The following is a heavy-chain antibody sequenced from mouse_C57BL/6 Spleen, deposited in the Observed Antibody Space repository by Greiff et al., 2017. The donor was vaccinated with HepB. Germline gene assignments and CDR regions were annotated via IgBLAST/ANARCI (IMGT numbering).Heavy chain of an antibody. V-gene: IGHV7-3*01. CDR2: IRNKANGYTT. D-gene: IGHD2-5*01. Sequence: EVKVEESGGGLVQPGGSLSLSCAASGFTFTDYYMSWVRQPPGKALEWLGFIRNKANGYTTEYSASVKGRFTISRDNSQSILYLQMNALRAEDSATYYCARGDYYSKDYYAMDYWGQGTSVTVSS. J-gene: IGHJ4*01. CDR3: ARGDYYSKDYYAMDY. CDR1: GFTFTDYY.